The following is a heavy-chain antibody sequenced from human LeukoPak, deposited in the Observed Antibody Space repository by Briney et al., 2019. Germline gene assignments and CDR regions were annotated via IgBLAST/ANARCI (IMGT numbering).Heavy chain of an antibody. CDR2: IYHSGSS. D-gene: IGHD3-9*01. CDR1: GVSISSGGYY. J-gene: IGHJ3*02. CDR3: ARRGKTSHYDILTGYYAVEFDAFDI. Sequence: SQTLSLTCAVSGVSISSGGYYWSWIRQPPGKGLEWIGYIYHSGSSYYNPSLKSRVTLSADRSKNQFSLKLSSVTAADTAAYYCARRGKTSHYDILTGYYAVEFDAFDIWGQGTMVTVSS. V-gene: IGHV4-30-2*01.